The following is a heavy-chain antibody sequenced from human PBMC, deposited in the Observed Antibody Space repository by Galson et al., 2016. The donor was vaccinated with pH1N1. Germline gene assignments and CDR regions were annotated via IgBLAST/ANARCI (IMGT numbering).Heavy chain of an antibody. V-gene: IGHV3-30*02. CDR1: GFTFSNSG. CDR2: IRYDGSEK. Sequence: SLRLSCAASGFTFSNSGMHWVRQAPGKGMDWVAFIRYDGSEKYYADSVKGRFTISRDDSKKTLSLQMNSLRVEDTAFYYCARELGGDSFDYWGQGTLVTVSS. J-gene: IGHJ4*02. CDR3: ARELGGDSFDY. D-gene: IGHD2-21*02.